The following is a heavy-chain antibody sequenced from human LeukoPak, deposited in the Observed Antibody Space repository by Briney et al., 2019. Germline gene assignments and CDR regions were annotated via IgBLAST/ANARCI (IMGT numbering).Heavy chain of an antibody. Sequence: SVKVSCTASGGTFSSYAISWVRQAPGPGLGWMGGIIPIFGTANSAQKFQGRVTITTDESTSTAYMELSSLRFEDTAVYYCASTRGDIDYRDYYFDYWGQATLVTASS. CDR2: IIPIFGTA. V-gene: IGHV1-69*05. D-gene: IGHD4-17*01. CDR1: GGTFSSYA. CDR3: ASTRGDIDYRDYYFDY. J-gene: IGHJ4*02.